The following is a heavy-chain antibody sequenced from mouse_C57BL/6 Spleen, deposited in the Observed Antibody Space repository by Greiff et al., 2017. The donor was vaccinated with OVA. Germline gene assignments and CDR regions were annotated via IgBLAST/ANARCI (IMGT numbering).Heavy chain of an antibody. CDR3: AAYYYGSSYDWYFDV. J-gene: IGHJ1*03. CDR2: INPSTGGT. V-gene: IGHV1-42*01. D-gene: IGHD1-1*01. CDR1: GYSFTGYY. Sequence: EVQVVESGPELVKPGASVKISCKASGYSFTGYYMNWVKQSPEKSLEWIGEINPSTGGTTYNQKFKAKATLTVDKSSSTAYMQLKSLTSEDSAVYYCAAYYYGSSYDWYFDVWGTGTTVTVSS.